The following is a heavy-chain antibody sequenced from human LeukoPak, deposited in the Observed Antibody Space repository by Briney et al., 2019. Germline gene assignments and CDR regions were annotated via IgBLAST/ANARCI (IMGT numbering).Heavy chain of an antibody. V-gene: IGHV3-23*01. CDR3: AKGAAAGLVDWFDP. CDR2: ITGDGAT. D-gene: IGHD6-25*01. J-gene: IGHJ5*02. Sequence: GGSLRLSCAVSGFTFTNFAMMWVRQAPGKGLQWVSSITGDGATYYAGSVRGRFMLSRDTSKNTLYLQMNSLTAEDTALYYCAKGAAAGLVDWFDPWGQGTLVTVSS. CDR1: GFTFTNFA.